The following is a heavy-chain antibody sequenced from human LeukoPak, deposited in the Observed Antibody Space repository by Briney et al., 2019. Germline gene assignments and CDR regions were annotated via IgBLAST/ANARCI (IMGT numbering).Heavy chain of an antibody. D-gene: IGHD1-26*01. Sequence: RGSLRLSCAASGFTFSSYEMNWVRQAPGKGLEWVSYISSSGSTIYYADSVKGRFTISRDNAKNSLYLQMNSLRAEDTAVYYCASLIAGGRGAENWFDPWGQGTLVTVSS. V-gene: IGHV3-48*03. CDR2: ISSSGSTI. CDR3: ASLIAGGRGAENWFDP. CDR1: GFTFSSYE. J-gene: IGHJ5*02.